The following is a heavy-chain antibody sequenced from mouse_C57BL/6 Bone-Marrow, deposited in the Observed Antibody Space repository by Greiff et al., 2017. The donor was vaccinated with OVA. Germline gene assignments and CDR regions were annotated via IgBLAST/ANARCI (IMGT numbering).Heavy chain of an antibody. J-gene: IGHJ4*01. V-gene: IGHV1-26*01. CDR1: GYTFTDYY. CDR2: INPNNGGT. CDR3: ARFGDY. Sequence: EVKLQQSGPELVKPGASVKISCKASGYTFTDYYMNWVKQSHGKSLEWIGDINPNNGGTSYNQKFKGKATLTVDKSSSTAYMELRSLTSEDSAVYYCARFGDYWGQGASVTVSS.